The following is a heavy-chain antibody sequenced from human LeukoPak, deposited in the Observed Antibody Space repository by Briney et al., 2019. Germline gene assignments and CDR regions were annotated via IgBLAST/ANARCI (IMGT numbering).Heavy chain of an antibody. D-gene: IGHD4-17*01. CDR1: GYSFTSYW. Sequence: GESLKISCKGSGYSFTSYWIAWVRQMPGKGLEWMGIIYPGDSDTRYSPSFQGQVTVSADRSISTAYLQWSSLKASDTAMYYCARVGIRTTVTTEIDYWGQGTLVTVS. J-gene: IGHJ4*02. CDR3: ARVGIRTTVTTEIDY. CDR2: IYPGDSDT. V-gene: IGHV5-51*01.